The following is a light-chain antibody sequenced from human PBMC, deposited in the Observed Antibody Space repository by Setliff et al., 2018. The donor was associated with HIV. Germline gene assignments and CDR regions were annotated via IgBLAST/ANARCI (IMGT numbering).Light chain of an antibody. Sequence: QSVLTQPASVSGSPGQSITISCTGPSRDVGGYNYVSWYQQHPGKAPKLIIYEVRNRPSGVSNRFSGSKSGNTASLTISGLQTEDEADYYCSSYAITNTLPFGTGTKV. J-gene: IGLJ1*01. CDR2: EVR. CDR1: SRDVGGYNY. CDR3: SSYAITNTLP. V-gene: IGLV2-14*01.